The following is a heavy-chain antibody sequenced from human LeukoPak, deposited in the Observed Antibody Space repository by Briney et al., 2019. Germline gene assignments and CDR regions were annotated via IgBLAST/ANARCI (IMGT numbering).Heavy chain of an antibody. J-gene: IGHJ6*03. Sequence: GGSLRLSCAASGFTFSGYSMNWIRQAPGKGLEWVASINSDGIWIYYADSLRRRFTISRDNAENSLYLQMNSLTAEDTAVYYCARNPPGIVGAPTHYCYYMDVWGRGTTVTISS. V-gene: IGHV3-21*01. D-gene: IGHD1-26*01. CDR1: GFTFSGYS. CDR3: ARNPPGIVGAPTHYCYYMDV. CDR2: INSDGIWI.